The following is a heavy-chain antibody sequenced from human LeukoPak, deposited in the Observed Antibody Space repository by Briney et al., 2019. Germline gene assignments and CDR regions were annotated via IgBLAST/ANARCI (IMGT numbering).Heavy chain of an antibody. D-gene: IGHD1-1*01. CDR1: GGTFSSYA. Sequence: GASVKVSCKASGGTFSSYAISWVRQAPGQGLEWMGGIIPILGIANYAQKFQGRVTITADKSTSTAYMELSSLRSEHTAVYYCARDTTVPGWAGMDVWGQGTTVTVSS. V-gene: IGHV1-69*10. CDR3: ARDTTVPGWAGMDV. CDR2: IIPILGIA. J-gene: IGHJ6*02.